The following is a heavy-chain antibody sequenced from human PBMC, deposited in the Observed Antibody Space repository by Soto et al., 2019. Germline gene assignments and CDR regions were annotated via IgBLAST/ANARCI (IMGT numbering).Heavy chain of an antibody. Sequence: SLRLSCAASGFTFSSYAMSWVRQAPGKGLEWVSGISWNSGSIGYADSVKGRFTISRDNAKNSLYLQMNSLRAEDTALYYCAKDPSVVIIHYFDYWGQGTLVTAPQ. CDR2: ISWNSGSI. J-gene: IGHJ4*02. CDR1: GFTFSSYA. CDR3: AKDPSVVIIHYFDY. D-gene: IGHD3-3*01. V-gene: IGHV3-9*01.